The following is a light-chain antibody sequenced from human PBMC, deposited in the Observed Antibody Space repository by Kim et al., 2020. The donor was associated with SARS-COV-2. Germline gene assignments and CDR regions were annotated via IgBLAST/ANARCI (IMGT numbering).Light chain of an antibody. CDR2: DAS. CDR1: QSVSSY. CDR3: QQRSNLWT. J-gene: IGKJ1*01. V-gene: IGKV3-11*01. Sequence: SLSPGESATLSCRASQSVSSYLAWYQQKPGQAPRLLIYDASNRATGIPARFSGSGSGTDFTLTISSLEPEDFAVYYCQQRSNLWTFGQGTKVDIK.